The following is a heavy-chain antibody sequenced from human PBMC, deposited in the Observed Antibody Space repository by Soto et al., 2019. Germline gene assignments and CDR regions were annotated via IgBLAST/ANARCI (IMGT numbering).Heavy chain of an antibody. V-gene: IGHV3-21*01. D-gene: IGHD2-2*01. J-gene: IGHJ6*02. CDR3: ARDLHCISTYCPYYYGMDV. CDR1: GFTFSSYG. Sequence: GVSMRLSCAAAGFTFSSYGRNWVRQKPGKGPGWVSSISASSSYIYYADSVKGRFTVSRDNAKNSLYLQMNSLRAEDTAVYYCARDLHCISTYCPYYYGMDVWGQGTTVTVSS. CDR2: ISASSSYI.